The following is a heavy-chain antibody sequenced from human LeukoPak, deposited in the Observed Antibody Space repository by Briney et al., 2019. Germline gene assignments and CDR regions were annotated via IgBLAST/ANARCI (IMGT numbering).Heavy chain of an antibody. Sequence: QSGGSLRLSCAASGFTFSNYWMHWVRQAPGKGLVWVSRIKSDGSRTDYADSVKGRFTISRDNAKNTLYLQMNSLRAEDTAVYYCARVALWFGESPFDYWGQGTLVTVSS. CDR3: ARVALWFGESPFDY. CDR2: IKSDGSRT. V-gene: IGHV3-74*01. D-gene: IGHD3-10*01. J-gene: IGHJ4*02. CDR1: GFTFSNYW.